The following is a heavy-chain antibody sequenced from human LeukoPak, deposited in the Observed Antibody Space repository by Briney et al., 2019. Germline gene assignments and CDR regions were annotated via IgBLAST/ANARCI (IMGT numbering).Heavy chain of an antibody. D-gene: IGHD6-19*01. Sequence: GGSLRLSCAASGFTFSSYAMSWVRQAPGKGLEWVSAISGSGGSTYYADSVKGRFTISRDNSKNTLYLQMNSLRAEDTAVYYCARDPAPSSSWYGSSGWYAAGFDPWGQGTLVTVSS. V-gene: IGHV3-23*01. CDR3: ARDPAPSSSWYGSSGWYAAGFDP. CDR2: ISGSGGST. J-gene: IGHJ5*02. CDR1: GFTFSSYA.